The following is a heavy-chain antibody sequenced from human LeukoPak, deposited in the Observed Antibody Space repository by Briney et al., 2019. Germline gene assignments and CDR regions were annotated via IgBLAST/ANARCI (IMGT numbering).Heavy chain of an antibody. D-gene: IGHD3-10*01. CDR2: INPNSGGT. V-gene: IGHV1-2*02. CDR3: ARAHDPLNGYGYYYCGMDV. Sequence: ASVKVSCKASGYTFTGYYMHWVRQAPGQGLEWMGWINPNSGGTNYAQKFQGRVTMTRDTSISTAYMELSRLRSDDTAVYYCARAHDPLNGYGYYYCGMDVWGQGTTVTVSS. J-gene: IGHJ6*02. CDR1: GYTFTGYY.